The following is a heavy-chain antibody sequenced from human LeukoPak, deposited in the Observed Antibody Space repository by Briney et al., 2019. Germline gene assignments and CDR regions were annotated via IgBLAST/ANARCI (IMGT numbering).Heavy chain of an antibody. J-gene: IGHJ3*02. D-gene: IGHD3-22*01. CDR3: ARGGDSSGSIRSAFGI. Sequence: PGGSLRLSCAASGFTVSSNCMSWVRQAPGKGLEWVSLIYSGGSTYYADSVKGRFTISRDSSKNTLYLQMNSLRAEDTAVYYCARGGDSSGSIRSAFGIWGQGTMVTVSS. CDR1: GFTVSSNC. CDR2: IYSGGST. V-gene: IGHV3-53*01.